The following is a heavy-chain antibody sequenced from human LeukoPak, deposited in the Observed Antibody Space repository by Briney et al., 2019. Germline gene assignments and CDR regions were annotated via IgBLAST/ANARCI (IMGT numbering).Heavy chain of an antibody. D-gene: IGHD4/OR15-4a*01. CDR2: IKSDGSGT. V-gene: IGHV3-74*01. J-gene: IGHJ4*02. CDR3: ATDWYGAINS. Sequence: PGGSLRLSCAASAASGHIFSDSWMHWVRQAPGKGLVWVSRIKSDGSGTIYADPVKGRFTISRDNAKNTLYLQLNSLRADDTAVYFCATDWYGAINSWGQGTLVTVSS. CDR1: GHIFSDSW.